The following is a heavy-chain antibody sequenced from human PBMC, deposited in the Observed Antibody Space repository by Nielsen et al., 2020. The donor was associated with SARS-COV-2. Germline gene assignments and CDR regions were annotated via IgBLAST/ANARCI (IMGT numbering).Heavy chain of an antibody. J-gene: IGHJ4*02. CDR1: GDSVSSGSYS. Sequence: SETLSLTCTVSGDSVSSGSYSWSWVRQPPGKGLEWIGDFYYSGSTHYNPSLKSRVTISVDTSKNQFSLKLTSVTAADTAVYYCARGRFYDSSGYYSEYWGQGTLVTVSS. CDR2: FYYSGST. CDR3: ARGRFYDSSGYYSEY. D-gene: IGHD3-22*01. V-gene: IGHV4-61*01.